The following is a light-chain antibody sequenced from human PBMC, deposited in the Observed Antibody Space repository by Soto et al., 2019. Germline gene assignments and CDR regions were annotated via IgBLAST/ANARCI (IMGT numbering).Light chain of an antibody. CDR2: DAS. V-gene: IGKV1-33*01. Sequence: DIQMTQSPSSLSASVGDRVTITFQASQDTSNCLNWYQQKPGKAPKLLIYDASKLETGVPSRFSGSGSATDFTLTISSLQAEDIARYYCQQCDQLPLTFGGGTKVDIK. J-gene: IGKJ4*01. CDR1: QDTSNC. CDR3: QQCDQLPLT.